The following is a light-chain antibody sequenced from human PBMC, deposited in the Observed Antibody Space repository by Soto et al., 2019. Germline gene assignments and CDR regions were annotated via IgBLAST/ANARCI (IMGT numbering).Light chain of an antibody. CDR1: QSVSSN. CDR3: QEYNNWPPWT. J-gene: IGKJ1*01. Sequence: EIVMTQSPATLSVSPGERVTLSCRASQSVSSNLAWYQQKPGQAPRLLIYGASTRATGIPARFSGSESGTEFTLTISSLQSVDFAVYYCQEYNNWPPWTFGQGTKVVIK. CDR2: GAS. V-gene: IGKV3-15*01.